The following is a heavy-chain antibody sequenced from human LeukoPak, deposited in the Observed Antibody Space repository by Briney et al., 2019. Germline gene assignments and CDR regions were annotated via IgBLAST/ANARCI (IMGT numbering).Heavy chain of an antibody. CDR1: GFTFSSYG. V-gene: IGHV3-33*01. D-gene: IGHD1-1*01. CDR2: IWYDGSNK. CDR3: ARGVGTTYHQYYYGMDV. Sequence: PGGSLRLSCAASGFTFSSYGMHWVRQAPGKGLEWVAVIWYDGSNKYYADSVKGRFTISRDNSKNTLYLQMNSQRAEDTAVYYCARGVGTTYHQYYYGMDVWGQGTTVTVSS. J-gene: IGHJ6*02.